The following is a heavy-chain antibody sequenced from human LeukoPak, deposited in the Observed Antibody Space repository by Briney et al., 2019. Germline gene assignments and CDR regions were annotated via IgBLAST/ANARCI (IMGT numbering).Heavy chain of an antibody. J-gene: IGHJ4*01. Sequence: GGSLRLSCAASGFTFSDYYMSWIRQAPGKGLEWVSVISGSGGNKNYGDAVKGRFTISRDDSNDTLYLQMNSLRAEDTAVYYCARVRLNYDSRGLRYYFDYWGHGSLVTVSS. CDR2: ISGSGGNK. CDR1: GFTFSDYY. CDR3: ARVRLNYDSRGLRYYFDY. V-gene: IGHV3-23*01. D-gene: IGHD3-22*01.